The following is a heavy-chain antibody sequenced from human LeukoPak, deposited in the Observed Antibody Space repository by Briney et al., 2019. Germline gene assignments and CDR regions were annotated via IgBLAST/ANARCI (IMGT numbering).Heavy chain of an antibody. CDR1: GFTFSSYS. J-gene: IGHJ4*02. CDR3: ARPTVDGYATY. Sequence: GGSLRLSCAASGFTFSSYSMNWVRQAPGKGLEWVSSISSSSSYIYYADSVKGRFTISRDNAKNSLYLQMNSLRAEDTAVYYCARPTVDGYATYWGQGTLVTVSS. D-gene: IGHD5-24*01. V-gene: IGHV3-21*01. CDR2: ISSSSSYI.